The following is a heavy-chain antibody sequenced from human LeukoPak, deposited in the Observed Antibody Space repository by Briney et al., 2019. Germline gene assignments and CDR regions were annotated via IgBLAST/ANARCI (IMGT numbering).Heavy chain of an antibody. D-gene: IGHD3-22*01. CDR1: GDSVKSYY. CDR3: ARGYDSSGYYYNYFDY. V-gene: IGHV4-59*02. Sequence: PSETLSLTCAVSGDSVKSYYWNWIRQPPGRGLEWIGFMYFSGSTNYSPSLKSRVTMAIDTSKNQFSLKLTSVTAADTAVYFCARGYDSSGYYYNYFDYWGQGTLVTVSS. J-gene: IGHJ4*02. CDR2: MYFSGST.